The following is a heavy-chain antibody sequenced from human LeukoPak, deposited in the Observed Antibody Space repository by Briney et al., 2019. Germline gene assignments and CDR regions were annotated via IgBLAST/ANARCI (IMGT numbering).Heavy chain of an antibody. CDR1: GFTFSSYW. J-gene: IGHJ6*02. CDR2: IKQDGSEK. V-gene: IGHV3-7*01. D-gene: IGHD3-16*02. Sequence: GGSLRLSCAASGFTFSSYWMSWVRQAPGKGLEWVANIKQDGSEKYYVDSVKGRFTISRDNAKNSLYLQMNSLRAEDTAVYYCARVIGNYYYGMDVWGQGTTVTVSS. CDR3: ARVIGNYYYGMDV.